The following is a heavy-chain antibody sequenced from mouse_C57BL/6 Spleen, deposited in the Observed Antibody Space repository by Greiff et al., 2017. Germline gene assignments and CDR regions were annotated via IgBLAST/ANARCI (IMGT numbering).Heavy chain of an antibody. CDR2: IDPSDSYT. Sequence: VQLQQPGAELVRPGTSVKLSCKASGYTFTSYWMHWVKQRPGQGLEWIGVIDPSDSYTNYNQKFKGKTTLTVDTSSSTACMQLSSLTSEDSAVYYCARGDTTAPFAYWGQGTLVTVSA. V-gene: IGHV1-59*01. CDR3: ARGDTTAPFAY. J-gene: IGHJ3*01. D-gene: IGHD1-2*01. CDR1: GYTFTSYW.